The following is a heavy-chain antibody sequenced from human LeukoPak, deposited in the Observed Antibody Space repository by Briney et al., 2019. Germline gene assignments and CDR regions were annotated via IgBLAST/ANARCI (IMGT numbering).Heavy chain of an antibody. V-gene: IGHV1-2*02. J-gene: IGHJ6*03. CDR1: GYTFTGYY. D-gene: IGHD3-10*01. Sequence: GASVKVSCKASGYTFTGYYMHWVRQAPGQGLEWIGCINPNSGGTNYAQKFQGRVTMTRDTSISTAYMELSRLSSDDTAVYYCARGFPYYYFYYYMDVWGKGTTVTISS. CDR2: INPNSGGT. CDR3: ARGFPYYYFYYYMDV.